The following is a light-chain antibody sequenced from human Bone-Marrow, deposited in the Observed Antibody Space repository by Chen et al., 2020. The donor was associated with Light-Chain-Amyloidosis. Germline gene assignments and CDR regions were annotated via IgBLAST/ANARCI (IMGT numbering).Light chain of an antibody. Sequence: QSVLTQPPSVSGAPGQRVTISCTGSSSNIGAGYDVHWYQQLPGTAPKLLIFGNTNRPSGVPDRFSASKSGTSASLAITVLQAADEADYYCQPYDSSLSSSGVFGAWPKLSVL. CDR1: SSNIGAGYD. CDR2: GNT. J-gene: IGLJ2*01. CDR3: QPYDSSLSSSGV. V-gene: IGLV1-40*01.